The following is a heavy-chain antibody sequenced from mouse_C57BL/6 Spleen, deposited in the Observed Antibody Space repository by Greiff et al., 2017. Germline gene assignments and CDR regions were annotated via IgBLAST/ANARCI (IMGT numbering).Heavy chain of an antibody. Sequence: QVTLKESGPGILQSSQTLSLTCSFSGFSLSTSGMGVSWIRQPSGKGLEWLAHIYWDDDKRYTPSLKCQLSISKDTSRNQVFLKITSVYTADTATYYFARRAGYYGSSYVPFDYWGQGTTLTVSS. D-gene: IGHD1-1*01. V-gene: IGHV8-12*01. CDR3: ARRAGYYGSSYVPFDY. CDR2: IYWDDDK. CDR1: GFSLSTSGMG. J-gene: IGHJ2*01.